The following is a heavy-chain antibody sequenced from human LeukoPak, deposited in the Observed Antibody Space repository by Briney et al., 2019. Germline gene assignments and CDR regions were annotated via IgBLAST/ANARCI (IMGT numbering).Heavy chain of an antibody. Sequence: GASVKVSCKASGYTFTDYFLHWVRQATGQGLEWMGWMNPNSGNTGYAQKFQGRVTMTRNTSISTAYMELSSLRSEDTAVYYCARGISGIRGGHFDYWGQGTLVTVSS. CDR3: ARGISGIRGGHFDY. CDR2: MNPNSGNT. CDR1: GYTFTDYF. V-gene: IGHV1-8*02. J-gene: IGHJ4*02. D-gene: IGHD3-3*02.